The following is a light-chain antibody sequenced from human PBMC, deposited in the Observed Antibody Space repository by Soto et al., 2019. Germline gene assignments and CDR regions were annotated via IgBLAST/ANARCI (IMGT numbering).Light chain of an antibody. CDR3: SSYTPTSTLVL. CDR1: SNDVGGYYF. CDR2: GVN. V-gene: IGLV2-14*03. Sequence: QSALTQPASVSGSPGQSITISCTGTSNDVGGYYFVSWYQQHAGKAPKLMIYGVNNRPSGVSYRFSGSKSGNTASLTISGLQAEDEADYYCSSYTPTSTLVLFGGGTKLTVL. J-gene: IGLJ2*01.